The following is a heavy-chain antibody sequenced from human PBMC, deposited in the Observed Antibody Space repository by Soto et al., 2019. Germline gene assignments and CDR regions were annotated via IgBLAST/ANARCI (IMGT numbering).Heavy chain of an antibody. CDR3: ARDPTTGTKLDWVDS. Sequence: PVGSLRLSCAASVFSFSSDSMGCVRQAPGKWLEWVSSISSSGSFKNYADSVKGRFTISRDNSKNSLYLQMNSLKDEDTAVYYCARDPTTGTKLDWVDSWGQGTLVTVSS. CDR1: VFSFSSDS. J-gene: IGHJ5*01. D-gene: IGHD1-1*01. V-gene: IGHV3-21*01. CDR2: ISSSGSFK.